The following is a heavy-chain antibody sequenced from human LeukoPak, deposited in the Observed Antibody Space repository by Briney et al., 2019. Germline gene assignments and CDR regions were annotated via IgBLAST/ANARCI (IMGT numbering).Heavy chain of an antibody. D-gene: IGHD5-24*01. CDR2: ISGSGSSM. CDR1: GFTFSSYE. Sequence: GGSLRLSCAASGFTFSSYELNWVRQAPGRGLEWVSKISGSGSSMYYADSVKGRFTISRDNAKNSLYLQMNSLRAEDTAVYYCARQDGYPFQGMDVWGQGTTVTVSS. V-gene: IGHV3-48*03. J-gene: IGHJ6*02. CDR3: ARQDGYPFQGMDV.